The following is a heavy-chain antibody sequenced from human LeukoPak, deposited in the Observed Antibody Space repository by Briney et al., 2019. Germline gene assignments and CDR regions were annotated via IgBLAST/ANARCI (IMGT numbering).Heavy chain of an antibody. CDR2: INHSGST. CDR3: AKWNNGKYHFDY. CDR1: GGSTSTTNW. V-gene: IGHV4-4*02. Sequence: PSETLSLTCGVSGGSTSTTNWWTWARQPPGKGLEWIGEINHSGSTNYNPSLKSRVTISVDTSKNQFSLNLISVTAADTAVYYCAKWNNGKYHFDYWGQGILVTVSS. J-gene: IGHJ4*02. D-gene: IGHD2-2*01.